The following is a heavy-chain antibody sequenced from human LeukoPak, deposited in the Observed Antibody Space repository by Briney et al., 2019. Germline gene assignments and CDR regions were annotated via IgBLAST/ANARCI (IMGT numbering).Heavy chain of an antibody. V-gene: IGHV1-8*03. Sequence: ASVKVSCKASGYTFTIYDINWVRQATGQGLEWMGWMNPNSGNTGYAQKFQGRVTITRNTSISTAYMELSSLRSEDTAVYYCARGGQPGDYYDSSGYYPDFDPWGQGTLVTVSS. J-gene: IGHJ5*02. CDR1: GYTFTIYD. CDR2: MNPNSGNT. D-gene: IGHD3-22*01. CDR3: ARGGQPGDYYDSSGYYPDFDP.